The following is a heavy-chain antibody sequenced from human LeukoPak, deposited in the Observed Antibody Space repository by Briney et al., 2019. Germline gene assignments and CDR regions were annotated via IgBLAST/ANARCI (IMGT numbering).Heavy chain of an antibody. V-gene: IGHV3-33*06. CDR1: GFTFSSYG. D-gene: IGHD3-22*01. Sequence: QPGRSLRLSCAASGFTFSSYGMHWVRQAPGKGLEWVAVIWYDGSNKYYADSVKGRFTISRDNSKNTLYLQMNSLRAEDTAVYFCAKLPWVHYYDGSGYHRAFDSWGQGTLVTVSS. CDR3: AKLPWVHYYDGSGYHRAFDS. J-gene: IGHJ4*02. CDR2: IWYDGSNK.